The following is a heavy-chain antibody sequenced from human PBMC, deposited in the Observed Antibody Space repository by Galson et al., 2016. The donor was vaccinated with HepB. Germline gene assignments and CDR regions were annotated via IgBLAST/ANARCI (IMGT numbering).Heavy chain of an antibody. CDR1: GFTFSSYS. D-gene: IGHD4-17*01. V-gene: IGHV3-21*01. J-gene: IGHJ2*01. CDR3: ARAYGDYGTGWYFDL. Sequence: SLRLSCAASGFTFSSYSMNWVRQAPGKGLEWVSSISSSSTYIYYADSLKGRFTISRDNAKNSLYLQTSGLRAEDTAVYYCARAYGDYGTGWYFDLWGRGTLVTVSS. CDR2: ISSSSTYI.